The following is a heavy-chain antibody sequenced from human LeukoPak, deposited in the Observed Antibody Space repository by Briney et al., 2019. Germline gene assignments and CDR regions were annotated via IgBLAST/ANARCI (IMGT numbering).Heavy chain of an antibody. CDR2: IKQDGSRR. Sequence: GGSLTLSCAVSGLTVSSNYMMWVRQAPGGGLEWVANIKQDGSRRYYVDSVKGRFTISRDNAKNSLYLQMNNLRAEDTAVYYCARGAFDYISSSGEWMGDYWGQGTLVTVSS. J-gene: IGHJ4*02. V-gene: IGHV3-7*01. CDR1: GLTVSSNY. CDR3: ARGAFDYISSSGEWMGDY. D-gene: IGHD6-6*01.